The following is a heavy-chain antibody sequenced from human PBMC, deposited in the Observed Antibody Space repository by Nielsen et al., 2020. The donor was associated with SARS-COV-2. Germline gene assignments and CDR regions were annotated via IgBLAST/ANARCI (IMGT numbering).Heavy chain of an antibody. CDR3: ASTETDIVVVVAATGFDP. Sequence: SETLSLTCTVSGGSISSSSYYWGWIRQPPGKGLEWIGSIYYSGSTYYNPSLKSRVTISVDTSKNQFSLKLSSVTAADTAVYYCASTETDIVVVVAATGFDPWGQGTLVTVSS. V-gene: IGHV4-39*01. CDR2: IYYSGST. J-gene: IGHJ5*02. D-gene: IGHD2-15*01. CDR1: GGSISSSSYY.